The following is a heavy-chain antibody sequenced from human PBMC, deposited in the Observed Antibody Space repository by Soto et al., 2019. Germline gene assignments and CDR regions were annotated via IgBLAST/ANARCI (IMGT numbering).Heavy chain of an antibody. CDR3: AGYDFDYGMDV. CDR1: GLTFNRYW. CDR2: INTDGTNS. J-gene: IGHJ6*02. D-gene: IGHD3-3*01. V-gene: IGHV3-74*01. Sequence: GGSLRLSCAASGLTFNRYWMHWVRHAPGKGLVWVSHINTDGTNSNYADSVKGRFTISRDNSKNTLYLQMNSLRAEDTAVYYCAGYDFDYGMDVWGQGTTVTVSS.